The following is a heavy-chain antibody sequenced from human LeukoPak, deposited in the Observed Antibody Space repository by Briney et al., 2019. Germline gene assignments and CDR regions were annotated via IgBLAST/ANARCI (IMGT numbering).Heavy chain of an antibody. V-gene: IGHV1-18*01. CDR2: ISAYNGNT. CDR1: GYTFTSYG. Sequence: RASVKVSCKASGYTFTSYGISWVRQAPGQGLEWMGWISAYNGNTNYAQKLQGRVTMTTDTSTSTAYMELSRLRSDDTAVYYCARTSRHSYGYDFGDYWGQGTLVTVSP. D-gene: IGHD5-18*01. CDR3: ARTSRHSYGYDFGDY. J-gene: IGHJ4*02.